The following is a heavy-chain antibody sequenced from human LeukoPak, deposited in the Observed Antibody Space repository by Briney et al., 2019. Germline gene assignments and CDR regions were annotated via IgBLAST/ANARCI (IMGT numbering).Heavy chain of an antibody. D-gene: IGHD1-26*01. CDR2: IYYSGST. CDR3: ARRREGRIVDY. Sequence: SETLSLTCTVSGGSISSYYWSWLRQPPGKGLEWIGSIYYSGSTYYNPSLKSRVTISVDTSKNQFSLKLSSVTAADTAVYYCARRREGRIVDYWGQGTLVTVSS. CDR1: GGSISSYY. V-gene: IGHV4-59*05. J-gene: IGHJ4*02.